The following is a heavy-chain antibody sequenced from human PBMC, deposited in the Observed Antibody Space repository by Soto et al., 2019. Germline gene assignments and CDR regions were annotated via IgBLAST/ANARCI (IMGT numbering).Heavy chain of an antibody. Sequence: SETLSLTCTVSGGSISSGGYSWSWIRQPPGKGLEWIGYIYHSGSTYYNPSLKSRVTISVDTSKNQFSLKLSSVTAADTAVYYCARDLGYSYGYGSLDYYYGMDVWGQGTTVTVSS. CDR3: ARDLGYSYGYGSLDYYYGMDV. CDR1: GGSISSGGYS. J-gene: IGHJ6*02. CDR2: IYHSGST. D-gene: IGHD5-18*01. V-gene: IGHV4-30-2*01.